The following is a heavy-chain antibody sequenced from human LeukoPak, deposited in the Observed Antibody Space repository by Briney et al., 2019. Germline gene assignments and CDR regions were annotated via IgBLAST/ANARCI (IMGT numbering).Heavy chain of an antibody. CDR1: GGSISSSSYY. CDR2: IYYSGST. V-gene: IGHV4-39*01. J-gene: IGHJ4*02. CDR3: ASFGGFNSGELDY. D-gene: IGHD3-10*01. Sequence: SETLSLTCTVSGGSISSSSYYWGWIRQPPGKGLEWIGSIYYSGSTYYNPSLKSRVTISVDTSKNQFSLKLSSVTAADTAVYYCASFGGFNSGELDYWGQGTLVTVSS.